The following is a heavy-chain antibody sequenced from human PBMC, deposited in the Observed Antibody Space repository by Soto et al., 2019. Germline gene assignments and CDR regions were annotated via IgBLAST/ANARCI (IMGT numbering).Heavy chain of an antibody. Sequence: VGSLRLSCAASGCTCSSYAMSWVRQAPGKGLEWVSAISGSGGSTYYADSVKGRFTISRDNSKNTLYLQMNSLRAEDTAVYYCAKGILTGYRVGYFDYWGQGTLVTVSS. D-gene: IGHD3-9*01. CDR2: ISGSGGST. CDR1: GCTCSSYA. CDR3: AKGILTGYRVGYFDY. J-gene: IGHJ4*02. V-gene: IGHV3-23*01.